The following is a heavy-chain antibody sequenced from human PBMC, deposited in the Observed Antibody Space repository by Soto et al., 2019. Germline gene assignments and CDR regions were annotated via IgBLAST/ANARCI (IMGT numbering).Heavy chain of an antibody. D-gene: IGHD3-22*01. CDR1: GYLINSGYS. Sequence: SETLSLTCKVSGYLINSGYSWGWIRQSPGKGLEWIGSTSYDGKSYYKPSLKSRVVMSVDLANNQFSLRLRSVTAADTAVYYCARDLSSGYQTFYFDYWGQGTPVTVSS. CDR3: ARDLSSGYQTFYFDY. J-gene: IGHJ4*01. V-gene: IGHV4-38-2*02. CDR2: TSYDGKS.